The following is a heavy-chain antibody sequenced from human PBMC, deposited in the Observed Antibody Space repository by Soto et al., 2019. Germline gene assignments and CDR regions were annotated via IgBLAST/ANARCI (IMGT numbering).Heavy chain of an antibody. J-gene: IGHJ6*03. D-gene: IGHD7-27*01. Sequence: SETLSLTCAVYGGSFSGYYWSWIRQPPGKGLEWIGEINHSGSTNYNPSLKSRVTISVDTSKNQFSLKLSSVTAADTAVYYCARANFFYYYYYYMDVWGKGTTVTVSS. CDR1: GGSFSGYY. CDR3: ARANFFYYYYYYMDV. CDR2: INHSGST. V-gene: IGHV4-34*01.